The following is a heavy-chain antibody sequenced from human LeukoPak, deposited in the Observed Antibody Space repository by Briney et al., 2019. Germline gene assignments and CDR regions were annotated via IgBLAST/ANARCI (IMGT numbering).Heavy chain of an antibody. CDR3: ARERGTRGYSYGFFDY. J-gene: IGHJ4*02. D-gene: IGHD5-18*01. V-gene: IGHV4-4*07. Sequence: SENLSLNCTVSGGSISSYYWSWIRQPAGQGLEWIGRIYTSGSTNYNPSLKSRVTMSVDTSKNQFSLKLSSVTAADTAVYYCARERGTRGYSYGFFDYWGQGTLVTVSS. CDR2: IYTSGST. CDR1: GGSISSYY.